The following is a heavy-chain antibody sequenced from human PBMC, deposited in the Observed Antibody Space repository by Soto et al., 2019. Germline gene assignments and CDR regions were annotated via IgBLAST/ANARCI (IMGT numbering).Heavy chain of an antibody. CDR1: GFTYTDFA. CDR2: ISYDGSDK. J-gene: IGHJ6*02. Sequence: VQLVESGGGEVQPGRSLRLSCAASGFTYTDFALHWVRQAPGKGLECVAIISYDGSDKYYADSVKGRFASYRDNPKNSLYLEMNSLRPEDTAVYFCARRDWDSYYAIDVWGQGTTVTVFS. D-gene: IGHD3-22*01. CDR3: ARRDWDSYYAIDV. V-gene: IGHV3-30*09.